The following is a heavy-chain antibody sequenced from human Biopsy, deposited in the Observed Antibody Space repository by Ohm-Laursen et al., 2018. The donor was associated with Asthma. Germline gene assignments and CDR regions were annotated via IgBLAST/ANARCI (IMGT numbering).Heavy chain of an antibody. Sequence: SLRLSCAASGFAVSRDHMFWVRQAPGKGLEWVSVIYSGGTSHTADSMRGRFTISRDYSKNTLYLQMHSLRAEDTAVYYCARGDSSNWPHYYFDYWGQGTLVTVSS. V-gene: IGHV3-53*01. J-gene: IGHJ4*02. CDR2: IYSGGTS. CDR1: GFAVSRDH. D-gene: IGHD3-22*01. CDR3: ARGDSSNWPHYYFDY.